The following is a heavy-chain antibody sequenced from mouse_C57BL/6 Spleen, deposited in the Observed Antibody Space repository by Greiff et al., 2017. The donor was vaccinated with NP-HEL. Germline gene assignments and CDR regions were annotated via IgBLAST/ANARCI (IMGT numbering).Heavy chain of an antibody. CDR2: ISDGGSYT. D-gene: IGHD1-1*01. CDR3: ARDRTYYAFDY. V-gene: IGHV5-4*01. CDR1: GFTFSSYA. J-gene: IGHJ2*01. Sequence: EVMLVESGGGLVKPGGSLKLSCAASGFTFSSYAMSWVRQTPEKRLEWVATISDGGSYTYYPDNVKGRFTISRDNAKNNLYLQMSHLKSEDTAMYYCARDRTYYAFDYWGQGTTLTVSS.